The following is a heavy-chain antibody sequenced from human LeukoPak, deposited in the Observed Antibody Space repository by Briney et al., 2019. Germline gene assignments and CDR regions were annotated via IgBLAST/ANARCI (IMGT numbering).Heavy chain of an antibody. V-gene: IGHV4-4*07. J-gene: IGHJ4*02. Sequence: NPSETLSLTCTVSGGSISSYYWSWIRQPAGKGLEWIGRIYTSGSTNYNPSLKSRVTMSLDTSQNQFSLNLTSVTAADTALYFCARVLNAPKLIDSWGQGTLVTVSS. D-gene: IGHD2-8*01. CDR1: GGSISSYY. CDR3: ARVLNAPKLIDS. CDR2: IYTSGST.